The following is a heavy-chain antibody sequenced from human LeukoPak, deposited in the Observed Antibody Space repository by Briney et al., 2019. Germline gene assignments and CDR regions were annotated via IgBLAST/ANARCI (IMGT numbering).Heavy chain of an antibody. CDR2: INPYNGDT. D-gene: IGHD2-15*01. V-gene: IGHV1-18*01. Sequence: ASVKVSCKASAYTSTTYGISWVRQAPGQGLEWMGWINPYNGDTNYAQKLQGRVTMTTDTSTSTAYMELRSLRSDDTAVYYCARGGLVVVVPATPSTAPGLLHWFDPWGQGTLVTVSS. CDR1: AYTSTTYG. J-gene: IGHJ5*02. CDR3: ARGGLVVVVPATPSTAPGLLHWFDP.